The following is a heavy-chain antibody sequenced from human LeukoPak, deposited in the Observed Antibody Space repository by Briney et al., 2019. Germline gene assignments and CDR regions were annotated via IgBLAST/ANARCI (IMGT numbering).Heavy chain of an antibody. CDR1: GYTFTGYY. CDR3: ARDRAVATIGGVDY. J-gene: IGHJ4*02. Sequence: ASLKVSRKASGYTFTGYYMNWVRQSPGQGLEWMGWISPNSGGTNYAQKFQGRVTMTRDTSISTAYMELSSLRSDDTAVYYCARDRAVATIGGVDYWGQGTLVTVSS. CDR2: ISPNSGGT. V-gene: IGHV1-2*02. D-gene: IGHD5-12*01.